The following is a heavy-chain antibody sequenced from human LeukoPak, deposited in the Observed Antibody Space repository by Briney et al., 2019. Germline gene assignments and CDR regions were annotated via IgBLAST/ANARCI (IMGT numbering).Heavy chain of an antibody. V-gene: IGHV3-30*04. CDR1: GSSFSSYA. Sequence: GRCLRPSCAASGSSFSSYATHWVRQPPGKGLGWVAVISFVGRTTYSADSVKGRFTISRENSKNTLNQQKNRLRAEDTAGDYCARDGSVRGVIMPTLDYWGQGSLVSDSS. CDR2: ISFVGRTT. D-gene: IGHD3-10*01. CDR3: ARDGSVRGVIMPTLDY. J-gene: IGHJ4*02.